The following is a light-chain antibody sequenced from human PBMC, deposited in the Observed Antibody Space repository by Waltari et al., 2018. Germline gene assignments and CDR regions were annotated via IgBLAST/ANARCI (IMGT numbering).Light chain of an antibody. CDR3: QQRSNWPPIT. CDR1: QSVSSY. J-gene: IGKJ5*01. V-gene: IGKV3-11*01. Sequence: EIVLTQSPATLSLSPGARATLACRASQSVSSYLAWDQQKPGQAPRLLIYDASNRATRIPARFSGSGSGTDFTLTISSLEPEDFAVYYCQQRSNWPPITFGQGTRLEIK. CDR2: DAS.